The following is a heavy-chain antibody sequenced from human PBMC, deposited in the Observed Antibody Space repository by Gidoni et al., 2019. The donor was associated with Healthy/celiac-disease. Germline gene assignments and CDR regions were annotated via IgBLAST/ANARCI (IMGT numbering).Heavy chain of an antibody. J-gene: IGHJ6*02. CDR1: GFTFGDYA. Sequence: EVQLVESGGGLVQPGRSLRLSCTASGFTFGDYAMSWFRQAPGKGLEWVGFSRSKAYGGTTEYAASVKGRFTISRDDSKSIAYLQMNSLKTEDTAVYYCTRTNIVVLYRKYCSSTSCGRGMDVWGQGTTVTVSS. D-gene: IGHD2-2*01. CDR3: TRTNIVVLYRKYCSSTSCGRGMDV. V-gene: IGHV3-49*03. CDR2: SRSKAYGGTT.